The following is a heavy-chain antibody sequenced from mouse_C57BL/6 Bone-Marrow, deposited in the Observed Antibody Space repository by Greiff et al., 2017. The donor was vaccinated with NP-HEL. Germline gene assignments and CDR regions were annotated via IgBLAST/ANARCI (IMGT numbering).Heavy chain of an antibody. CDR1: GFTFSSYT. J-gene: IGHJ2*01. V-gene: IGHV5-9*01. CDR3: ARWMIPRDFDY. CDR2: ISGGGGNT. Sequence: EVQVVESGGGLVKPGGSLKLSCAASGFTFSSYTMSWVRQTPEKRLEWVATISGGGGNTYYPDSVKGRFTISRDTAKNTLYLQMSSLRSEDTALYYCARWMIPRDFDYWGQGTTLTVSS. D-gene: IGHD2-3*01.